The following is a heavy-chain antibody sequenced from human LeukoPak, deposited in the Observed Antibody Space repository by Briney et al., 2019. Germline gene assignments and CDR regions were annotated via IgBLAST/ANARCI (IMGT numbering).Heavy chain of an antibody. D-gene: IGHD6-13*01. Sequence: ASVKVSCKVSGYTLTELSMHWVRQAPGKGLEWMGGFDPEDGETIYAQKSQGRVTMTEDTSTDTAYMELSSLRSEDTAVYYCATVGIAAAGYWFDPWGQGTLVTVSS. V-gene: IGHV1-24*01. CDR3: ATVGIAAAGYWFDP. J-gene: IGHJ5*02. CDR2: FDPEDGET. CDR1: GYTLTELS.